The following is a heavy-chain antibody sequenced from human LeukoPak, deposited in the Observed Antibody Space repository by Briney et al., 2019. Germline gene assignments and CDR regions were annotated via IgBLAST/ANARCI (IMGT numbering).Heavy chain of an antibody. CDR3: TMDDSGWSAFDY. J-gene: IGHJ4*02. CDR1: GFTFSSYG. D-gene: IGHD6-19*01. Sequence: GGSLRLSCAASGFTFSSYGMHWVRQASGKGLEWVGHIRSKANSYATQYAASVKGRFTISRDDSKNTAYLQMNSLKTEDTAVYYCTMDDSGWSAFDYWGQGTLVTVSS. V-gene: IGHV3-73*01. CDR2: IRSKANSYAT.